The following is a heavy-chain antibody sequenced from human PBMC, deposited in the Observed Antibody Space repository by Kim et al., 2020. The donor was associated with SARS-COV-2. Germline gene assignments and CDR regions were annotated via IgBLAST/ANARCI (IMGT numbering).Heavy chain of an antibody. CDR2: IWYDGSNK. CDR3: AKDLRRSGARGPFDY. J-gene: IGHJ4*02. D-gene: IGHD3-16*01. Sequence: GGSLRLSCAASGFTFSSYGMHWVRQAPGKGLEWVAVIWYDGSNKHYADSVRGRFTVSRDNSKNTLYLQMNSLRAEDTAVYYCAKDLRRSGARGPFDYWGQGTLVTVSS. V-gene: IGHV3-33*06. CDR1: GFTFSSYG.